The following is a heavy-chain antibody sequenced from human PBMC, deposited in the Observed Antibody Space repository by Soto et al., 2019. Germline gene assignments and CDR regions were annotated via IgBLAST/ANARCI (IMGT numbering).Heavy chain of an antibody. V-gene: IGHV3-30*18. CDR1: GFSFSDFA. CDR3: GKDKSINYVYWYGMDV. CDR2: ISGDGRVS. D-gene: IGHD3-10*01. Sequence: QVQLVESGGGVVQPGTSLTLSCVTTGFSFSDFAMHWVRQAPGRGLEWVAVISGDGRVSFYADSVMGQFTISRDNSKNTLYLQLSYLTVEDTAVYYCGKDKSINYVYWYGMDVWGQGTTVAVSS. J-gene: IGHJ6*02.